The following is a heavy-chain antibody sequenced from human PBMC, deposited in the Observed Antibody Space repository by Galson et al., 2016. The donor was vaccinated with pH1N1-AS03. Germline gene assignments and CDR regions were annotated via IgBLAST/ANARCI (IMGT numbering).Heavy chain of an antibody. D-gene: IGHD6-6*01. Sequence: SAAWNWIRQSPSRGLEWLGRTYYRSKWYNDYAVSVKSRITINPDTSKNQFSLQLNSVTPEDTAVYYCARGHYSSSFYWFDPWGRGTLVTVSS. J-gene: IGHJ5*02. CDR3: ARGHYSSSFYWFDP. V-gene: IGHV6-1*01. CDR2: TYYRSKWYN. CDR1: SAA.